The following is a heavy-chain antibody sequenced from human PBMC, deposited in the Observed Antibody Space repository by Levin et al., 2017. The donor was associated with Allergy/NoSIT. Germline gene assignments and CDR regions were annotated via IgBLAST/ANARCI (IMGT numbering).Heavy chain of an antibody. V-gene: IGHV3-11*05. CDR1: GFTFSDYY. J-gene: IGHJ4*02. CDR3: ARARRYSSSWYTPPSTFDY. Sequence: GGSLRLSCAASGFTFSDYYMSWIRQAPGKGLEWVSYISSSSSYTNYADSVKGRFTISRDNAKNSLYLQMNSLRAEDTAVYYCARARRYSSSWYTPPSTFDYWGQGTLVTVSS. D-gene: IGHD6-13*01. CDR2: ISSSSSYT.